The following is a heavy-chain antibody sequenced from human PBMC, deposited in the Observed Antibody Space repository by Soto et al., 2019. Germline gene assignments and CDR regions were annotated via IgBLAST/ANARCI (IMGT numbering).Heavy chain of an antibody. CDR3: ARNVGIAAAGPYYYYGMDV. CDR1: GYTFINHG. Sequence: ASVKVSCKASGYTFINHGITWVRQAPGQGLEWLGWINTYSGTANYAQKVQGRVTMTTDTYTSTAYMELRSLRSDDTAVYYCARNVGIAAAGPYYYYGMDVWGQGTTVTVSS. D-gene: IGHD6-13*01. V-gene: IGHV1-18*01. CDR2: INTYSGTA. J-gene: IGHJ6*02.